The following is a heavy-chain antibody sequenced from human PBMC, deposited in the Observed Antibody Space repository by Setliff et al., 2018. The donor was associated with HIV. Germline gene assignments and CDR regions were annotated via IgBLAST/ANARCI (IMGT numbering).Heavy chain of an antibody. Sequence: PGGSLRLSCAGYGFTVSSNYMSWVRQAPGKGLEWVSVVYSGRKTYYGDSVKGRFTISRDNSKNTLYLQMRDLRPDDTAVYYCARDPLYGTGYYSDAFDIWGQGTMVTVSS. V-gene: IGHV3-66*02. CDR2: VYSGRKT. D-gene: IGHD3-22*01. J-gene: IGHJ3*02. CDR1: GFTVSSNY. CDR3: ARDPLYGTGYYSDAFDI.